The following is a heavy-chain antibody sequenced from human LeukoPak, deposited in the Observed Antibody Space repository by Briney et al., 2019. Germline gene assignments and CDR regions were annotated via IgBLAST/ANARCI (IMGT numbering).Heavy chain of an antibody. J-gene: IGHJ4*02. CDR2: IYYSRST. V-gene: IGHV4-39*01. CDR3: ARQGSGNYLSPVNY. Sequence: SETLSLTCTVSGGSISSSSYYWGRIRQPPGKGLEWIGNIYYSRSTYHNPSLQSRITISVVTSKNKFSLELSSVTAADTAVYYCARQGSGNYLSPVNYWGQGTLVTVSS. CDR1: GGSISSSSYY. D-gene: IGHD1-26*01.